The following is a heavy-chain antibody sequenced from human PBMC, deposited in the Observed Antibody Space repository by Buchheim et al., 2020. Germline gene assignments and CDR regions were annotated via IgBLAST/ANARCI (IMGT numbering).Heavy chain of an antibody. V-gene: IGHV3-30*18. CDR1: GFTFSSYG. CDR3: AKVGGAVAGYFDY. D-gene: IGHD6-19*01. CDR2: ISYDGSNK. J-gene: IGHJ4*02. Sequence: VQLVESGGGVVQPGRSLRLSCAASGFTFSSYGMHWVRQAPGKGLEWVAVISYDGSNKYYADSVKGRFTISRDNSKSTLYLQMNSLRAEDTAVYYCAKVGGAVAGYFDYWGQGTL.